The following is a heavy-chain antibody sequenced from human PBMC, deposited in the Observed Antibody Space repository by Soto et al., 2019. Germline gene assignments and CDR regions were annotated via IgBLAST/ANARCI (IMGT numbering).Heavy chain of an antibody. CDR3: ARGDYGTGGYPFPYFDY. V-gene: IGHV1-2*02. Sequence: HEHLVQSGAEVKRPGASLKVSCKASGYSFTGYYIHWVRQAPGQGLEWMGWINPDSGATNYAQNFQGSVTLTSDTSISTASMDLTSLTSDDTAVYYCARGDYGTGGYPFPYFDYWGQGTLVIVSS. D-gene: IGHD2-8*02. CDR1: GYSFTGYY. J-gene: IGHJ4*02. CDR2: INPDSGAT.